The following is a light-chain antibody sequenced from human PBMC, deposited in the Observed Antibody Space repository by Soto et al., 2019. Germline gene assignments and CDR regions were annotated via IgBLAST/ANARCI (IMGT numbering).Light chain of an antibody. V-gene: IGLV1-51*02. CDR3: GTWDSSLSAGNVV. CDR2: ENN. CDR1: SSNIGNNY. J-gene: IGLJ2*01. Sequence: QSVLTQPPSVSAATGQTVTISCSGSSSNIGNNYVSWYQQLPGTAPKLLLHENNKLPSGIPDRFSGSKSGTSATLGITGLQTGDEADYYGGTWDSSLSAGNVVFGGGTKLTVL.